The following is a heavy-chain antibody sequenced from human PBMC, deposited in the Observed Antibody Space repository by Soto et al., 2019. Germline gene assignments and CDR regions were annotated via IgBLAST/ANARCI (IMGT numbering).Heavy chain of an antibody. V-gene: IGHV1-2*02. D-gene: IGHD3-3*01. CDR1: GYTFTGYY. CDR2: INPNSGGT. Sequence: QVQLVQSGAEVKKPGASVKVSCKASGYTFTGYYMHWVRQAPGQGLEWMGWINPNSGGTNYAQKFQGRVTMTRDTSISTAYMELSRLRSDDTAVYYCARVRTYYDFWSGYHEGTDYWGQGTLVTVSS. J-gene: IGHJ4*02. CDR3: ARVRTYYDFWSGYHEGTDY.